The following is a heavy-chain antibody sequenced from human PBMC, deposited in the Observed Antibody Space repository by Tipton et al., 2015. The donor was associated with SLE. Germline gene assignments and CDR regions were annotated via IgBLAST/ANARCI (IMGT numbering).Heavy chain of an antibody. CDR2: IRYDGSNK. Sequence: QVQLVQSGGGVVQPGGSLRLSCAASGFTFSSYGMHWVRQAPGKGLEWVAFIRYDGSNKYYADSVKGRFTISRDNSKNTLYLQMNSLRAEDTAVYYCAKLKHPWYFDYWGQGTLVTVSS. CDR3: AKLKHPWYFDY. D-gene: IGHD2-21*01. V-gene: IGHV3-30*02. CDR1: GFTFSSYG. J-gene: IGHJ4*02.